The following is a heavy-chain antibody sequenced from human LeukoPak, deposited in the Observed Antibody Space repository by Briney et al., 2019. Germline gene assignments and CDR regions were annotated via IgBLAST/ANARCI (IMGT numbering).Heavy chain of an antibody. D-gene: IGHD3-22*01. Sequence: GGSLRLSCAASGFNFRNYDMHWVRQAPGKRLEWEASIRSDATNKYYADSVKGRFTISRDNAKNTLFLQMNSLRAEDTAVYYCARAYYFDTTGHDSDALDIWGRGTMVTVSS. CDR3: ARAYYFDTTGHDSDALDI. V-gene: IGHV3-33*01. CDR1: GFNFRNYD. CDR2: IRSDATNK. J-gene: IGHJ3*02.